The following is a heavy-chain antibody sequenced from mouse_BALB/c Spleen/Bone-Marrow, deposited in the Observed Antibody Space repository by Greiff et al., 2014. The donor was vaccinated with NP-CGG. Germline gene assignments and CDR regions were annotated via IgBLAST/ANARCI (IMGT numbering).Heavy chain of an antibody. CDR3: ARRNGNYYFDY. CDR2: IHYSGTT. CDR1: GYSITSGYS. V-gene: IGHV3-1*02. J-gene: IGHJ2*01. D-gene: IGHD2-1*01. Sequence: VQLQQPGPDLVRPSQSLSLTCTVTGYSITSGYSWHWIRQFPGNKLEWMGYIHYSGTTNYNPSLKSRISITRDTSKNQFFLQLNSVTTEDTATYYCARRNGNYYFDYWGQGTTLTVSS.